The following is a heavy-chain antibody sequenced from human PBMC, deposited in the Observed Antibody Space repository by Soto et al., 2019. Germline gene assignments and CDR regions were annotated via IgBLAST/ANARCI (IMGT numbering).Heavy chain of an antibody. CDR2: IYYSGST. V-gene: IGHV4-39*07. J-gene: IGHJ4*02. Sequence: QLQLQESGPGLVKPSETLSLTCTVSGGSISSSSYYWGWIRQPPGKGLEWIGSIYYSGSTYYNPSLKSRVTISVDTSKNLFSLKLSSVTAADTAVYYCASTRLRRGPYYFDYWGQGTLVTVSS. CDR1: GGSISSSSYY. D-gene: IGHD3-10*01. CDR3: ASTRLRRGPYYFDY.